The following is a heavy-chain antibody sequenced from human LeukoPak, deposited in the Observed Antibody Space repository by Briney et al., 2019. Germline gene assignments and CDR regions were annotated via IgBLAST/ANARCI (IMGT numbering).Heavy chain of an antibody. CDR3: ARAVRISGSYHKTRSTRFDP. J-gene: IGHJ5*02. D-gene: IGHD3-10*01. V-gene: IGHV4-38-2*02. Sequence: PSETLSLTCNVAGYSITSGYFWGWIRQPPGKGLEWIGKISQSGTTYYNPSLQSRVTFSVDTSKNHFSLNLTSVTAADTAVYYCARAVRISGSYHKTRSTRFDPWGQGIFVTVSS. CDR1: GYSITSGYF. CDR2: ISQSGTT.